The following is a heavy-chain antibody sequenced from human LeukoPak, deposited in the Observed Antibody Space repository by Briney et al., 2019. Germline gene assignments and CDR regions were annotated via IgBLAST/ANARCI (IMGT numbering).Heavy chain of an antibody. CDR2: ISGSGGST. D-gene: IGHD3-22*01. CDR1: GFTFSSNW. V-gene: IGHV3-23*01. J-gene: IGHJ4*02. CDR3: AKDRDQYYDSSGYYYGDY. Sequence: GGSLRLSCTASGFTFSSNWMTWVRQAPGKGLEWVSAISGSGGSTYYADSVKGRFTISRDNSKNTLYLQMNSLRAEDTAVYYCAKDRDQYYDSSGYYYGDYWGQGTLVTVSS.